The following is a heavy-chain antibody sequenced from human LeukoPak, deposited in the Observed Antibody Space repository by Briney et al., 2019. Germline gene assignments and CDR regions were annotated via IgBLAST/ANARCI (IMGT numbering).Heavy chain of an antibody. Sequence: PGGSLRVSCAASGFSFRNYVMMWVRQAPGKGLEWVSFIGTSGGDIDYADSVKGRFSISRDNAKNTLSLQMNSLRVDDTAVYYCARDPNWGSGYWGQGTLVTVSS. J-gene: IGHJ4*02. CDR2: IGTSGGDI. CDR1: GFSFRNYV. V-gene: IGHV3-23*01. CDR3: ARDPNWGSGY. D-gene: IGHD7-27*01.